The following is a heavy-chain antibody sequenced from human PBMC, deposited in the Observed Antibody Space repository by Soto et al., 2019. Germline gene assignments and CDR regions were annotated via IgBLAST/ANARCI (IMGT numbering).Heavy chain of an antibody. CDR1: GFTFSSYA. CDR2: ISGSGGST. V-gene: IGHV3-23*01. D-gene: IGHD4-17*01. Sequence: GGSLRLSCAASGFTFSSYAMSWVRQAPGKGLEWVSAISGSGGSTYYADSVKGRFTISRDNSKNTLYLQMNSLRAEDTAVYYCATSDDYGDNWRFDYWGQGTLVTVSS. J-gene: IGHJ4*02. CDR3: ATSDDYGDNWRFDY.